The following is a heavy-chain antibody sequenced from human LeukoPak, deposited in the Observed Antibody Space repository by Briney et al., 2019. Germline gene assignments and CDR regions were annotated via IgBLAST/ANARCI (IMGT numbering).Heavy chain of an antibody. CDR3: ARTTEAHSWRTRYYDYYMDV. D-gene: IGHD6-13*01. V-gene: IGHV4-4*07. CDR2: IYTSGST. Sequence: TSETLSLTCTVSSGSFRTYYWSWIRQPAGKGLEWIGRIYTSGSTNYNPSLKSRVTMSVDTSKNQFSLKLSSVTAADTAVYYCARTTEAHSWRTRYYDYYMDVWGKGTTVTVSS. J-gene: IGHJ6*03. CDR1: SGSFRTYY.